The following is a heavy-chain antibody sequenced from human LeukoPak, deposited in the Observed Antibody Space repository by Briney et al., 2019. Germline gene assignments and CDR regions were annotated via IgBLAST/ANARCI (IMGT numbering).Heavy chain of an antibody. D-gene: IGHD1-26*01. CDR1: GFIFNNYA. CDR3: ARDRVGATDYFDY. CDR2: ISWNSGSI. V-gene: IGHV3-9*01. Sequence: PGGSLRLSCAGSGFIFNNYAMHWVRQPPGKGLEWVSGISWNSGSIDYADSVKGRFTISRDNSKNTLYLQMNSLRAEDTAVYYCARDRVGATDYFDYWGQGTLVTVSS. J-gene: IGHJ4*02.